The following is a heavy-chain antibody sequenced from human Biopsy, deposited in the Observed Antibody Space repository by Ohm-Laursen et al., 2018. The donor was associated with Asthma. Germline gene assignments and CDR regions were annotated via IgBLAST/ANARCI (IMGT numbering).Heavy chain of an antibody. CDR3: ARTYYDFLTGQVKDAFGI. D-gene: IGHD3-9*01. Sequence: SVKVSCKASGYTFINYAIHWVRQAPGQRLEWMGWINAGNGNTKYSQKFQGRVSITRDTSASTAYMELRSLRSEDTAAYYFARTYYDFLTGQVKDAFGIWGQGTMVTVSS. CDR1: GYTFINYA. V-gene: IGHV1-3*01. CDR2: INAGNGNT. J-gene: IGHJ3*02.